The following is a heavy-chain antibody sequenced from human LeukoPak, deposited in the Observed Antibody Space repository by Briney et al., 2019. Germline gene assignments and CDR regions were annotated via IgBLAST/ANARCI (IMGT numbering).Heavy chain of an antibody. V-gene: IGHV3-53*01. CDR3: ARGGSYLSAFDI. J-gene: IGHJ3*02. Sequence: PGGSLRLSCAASGFTVSSNYMSWVRQAPGKGLEWFSIICSGGSTFYADSVKGRFTISRDNSKDTLYLQMNSLRAEDTAVYYCARGGSYLSAFDIWGQGTMVTVSS. D-gene: IGHD1-26*01. CDR1: GFTVSSNY. CDR2: ICSGGST.